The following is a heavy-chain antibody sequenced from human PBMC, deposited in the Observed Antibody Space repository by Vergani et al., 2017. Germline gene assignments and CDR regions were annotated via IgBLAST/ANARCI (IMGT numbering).Heavy chain of an antibody. Sequence: QVQLQESGPGLVKPPGTLSLTCAVSGGSISSSDWRNWVRQPPGKGLEWSGEIYPSGITNYNPSLKSRVHISIDKSKNRFSLKLSSVTAADTAVYYCARSVAGTLGYGGKGTLVTVSS. D-gene: IGHD6-19*01. CDR1: GGSISSSDW. J-gene: IGHJ4*02. V-gene: IGHV4-4*03. CDR3: ARSVAGTLGY. CDR2: IYPSGIT.